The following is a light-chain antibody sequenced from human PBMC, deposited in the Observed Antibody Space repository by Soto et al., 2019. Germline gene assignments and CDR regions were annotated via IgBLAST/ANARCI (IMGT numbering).Light chain of an antibody. CDR2: RAS. CDR3: QLYNTYSGT. CDR1: QSISSW. V-gene: IGKV1-5*03. J-gene: IGKJ1*01. Sequence: DIQMTQSHSTLSASVGDTVTITCRASQSISSWLAWYQQKPGKAPKLLIYRASTLQSGVPSRFSASGSGTEFILTISSLQPDDFATYYCQLYNTYSGTFGQGTKVDIK.